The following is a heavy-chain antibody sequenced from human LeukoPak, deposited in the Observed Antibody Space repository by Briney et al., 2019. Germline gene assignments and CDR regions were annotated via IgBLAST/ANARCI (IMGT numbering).Heavy chain of an antibody. CDR1: GFTFSSYG. V-gene: IGHV3-30*18. CDR3: AKSDYGGNADAFDI. J-gene: IGHJ3*02. CDR2: ISYDGSNK. D-gene: IGHD4-23*01. Sequence: PGRSLRLSCAASGFTFSSYGMHWVRQAPGKGLEWVAVISYDGSNKYYADSVKGRFTISRDNSKNTLYLQMNSLRAEDTAVYYCAKSDYGGNADAFDIWGQGTMVTVSS.